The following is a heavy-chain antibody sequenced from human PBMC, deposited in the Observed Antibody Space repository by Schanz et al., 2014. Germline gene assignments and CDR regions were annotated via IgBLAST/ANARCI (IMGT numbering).Heavy chain of an antibody. V-gene: IGHV3-53*01. CDR3: ARVRAYDYGAEAHGMDV. CDR1: GFSVSNTY. J-gene: IGHJ6*02. Sequence: EVQLAESGGGLIQPGGSLRLSCAVSGFSVSNTYMHWVRQPPGKGLEWVSVINSAGTTYYADSVKGRFTFSRDSSKNTVYLQMDRLRAEETAVYSCARVRAYDYGAEAHGMDVWGHGTTVTFSS. CDR2: INSAGTT. D-gene: IGHD4-17*01.